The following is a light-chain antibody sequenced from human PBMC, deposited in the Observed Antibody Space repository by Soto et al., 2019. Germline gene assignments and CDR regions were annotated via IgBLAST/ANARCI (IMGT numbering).Light chain of an antibody. Sequence: EIVMTQSPATLSVSPGERATLSCRASQSVSSNLAWYQQKPGQAPRLLIYGASTRATGITARFSGSGSGTEFTLTISSLQSEDFAVYYYKQYNKWPRTFGQGTKVEIK. V-gene: IGKV3-15*01. CDR1: QSVSSN. CDR2: GAS. J-gene: IGKJ1*01. CDR3: KQYNKWPRT.